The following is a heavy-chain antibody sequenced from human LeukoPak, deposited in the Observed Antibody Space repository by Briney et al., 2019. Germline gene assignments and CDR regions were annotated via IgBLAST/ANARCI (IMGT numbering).Heavy chain of an antibody. CDR3: AKGPMVRGVGEAFDY. CDR1: GFTFSSYG. Sequence: GGSLRLSCAASGFTFSSYGIHWVRQAPDKGLEWVAFIRYNGSNKYYADSGKGRFTISRDNSKNTLYLQMNSLRAEDTAVYYCAKGPMVRGVGEAFDYWGQGTLVAVSS. CDR2: IRYNGSNK. J-gene: IGHJ4*02. D-gene: IGHD3-10*01. V-gene: IGHV3-30*02.